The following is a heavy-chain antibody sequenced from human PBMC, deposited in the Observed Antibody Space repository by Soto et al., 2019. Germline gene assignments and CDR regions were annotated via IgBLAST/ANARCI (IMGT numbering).Heavy chain of an antibody. V-gene: IGHV3-48*03. D-gene: IGHD3-3*01. J-gene: IGHJ6*02. CDR3: AREVTVFGVIIPTPMDV. CDR2: ISGSGSTI. Sequence: PGGSLRLSCAASGFTFSGYEMNWVRQAPGKGLEWISYISGSGSTIYYADSVKGRFTISRDNAKKSLYLQMNSLRAEDTAVYYCAREVTVFGVIIPTPMDVWVQATTVTVSS. CDR1: GFTFSGYE.